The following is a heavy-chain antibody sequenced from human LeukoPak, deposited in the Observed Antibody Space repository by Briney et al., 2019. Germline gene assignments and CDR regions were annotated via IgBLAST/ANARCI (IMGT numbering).Heavy chain of an antibody. V-gene: IGHV1-18*01. CDR3: ARDRYYDILTGYSLNWFDP. Sequence: GASVKVSCKASGYTFTSYGIRWVRQAPGQGLEWMGWISAYNGNTNYAQKLQGRVTMTTDTSTSTAYMELRSLRSDDTAVYYCARDRYYDILTGYSLNWFDPWGQGTLVTVSS. D-gene: IGHD3-9*01. CDR1: GYTFTSYG. CDR2: ISAYNGNT. J-gene: IGHJ5*02.